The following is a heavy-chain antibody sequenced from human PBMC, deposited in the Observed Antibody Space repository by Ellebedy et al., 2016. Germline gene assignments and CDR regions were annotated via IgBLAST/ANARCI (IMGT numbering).Heavy chain of an antibody. D-gene: IGHD2-2*01. J-gene: IGHJ2*01. CDR1: GGSISSSSYY. CDR2: IYYSGST. Sequence: SETLSLTXTVSGGSISSSSYYWGWIRQPPGKGLEWIGSIYYSGSTYYNPSLKSRVTISVDTSKNQFSLKLSSVTAADTAVYYCARYCSSTSCYGYFDLWGRGTLVTVSS. CDR3: ARYCSSTSCYGYFDL. V-gene: IGHV4-39*07.